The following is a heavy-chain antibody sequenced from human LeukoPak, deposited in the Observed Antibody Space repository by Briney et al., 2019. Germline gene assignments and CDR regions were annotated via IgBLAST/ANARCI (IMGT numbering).Heavy chain of an antibody. V-gene: IGHV3-74*01. Sequence: GGPLRLSCAASGFTFSSYWMHWVRQAPGKGLVWVSRINSDGSSTSYADSVKSRFTISRDNAKNTLYLQMNSLRAEDTAVYYCARSLATVTTGPVRLDPWGQGTLVTVSS. CDR2: INSDGSST. CDR1: GFTFSSYW. CDR3: ARSLATVTTGPVRLDP. J-gene: IGHJ5*02. D-gene: IGHD4-17*01.